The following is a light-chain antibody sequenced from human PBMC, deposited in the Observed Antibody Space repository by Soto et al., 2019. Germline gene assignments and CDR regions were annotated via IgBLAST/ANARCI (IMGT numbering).Light chain of an antibody. V-gene: IGKV3-15*01. CDR1: ESVGIH. Sequence: EIVLTQSPATLSMSPGERAALSCRASESVGIHLAWYQQKPGQAPRLLIYSASTRATGIPARFSASGSGTEFTLTISSLQSEDFAVYYCQQYNNWPLTFGPGTRVDIK. CDR3: QQYNNWPLT. CDR2: SAS. J-gene: IGKJ3*01.